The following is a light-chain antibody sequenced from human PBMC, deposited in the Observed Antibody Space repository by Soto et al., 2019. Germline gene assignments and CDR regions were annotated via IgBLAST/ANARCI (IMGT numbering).Light chain of an antibody. CDR3: SSRTSSSTPVV. Sequence: QSALTQPASVSGSPGQSITISCTGTSSDVGGYKYVSWYQQHPGKAPKLMIYEVTNRPSGVSNRFSGSKSGNTASLTISGLHTEDEADYYCSSRTSSSTPVVFGGGTQLTVL. J-gene: IGLJ2*01. V-gene: IGLV2-14*01. CDR1: SSDVGGYKY. CDR2: EVT.